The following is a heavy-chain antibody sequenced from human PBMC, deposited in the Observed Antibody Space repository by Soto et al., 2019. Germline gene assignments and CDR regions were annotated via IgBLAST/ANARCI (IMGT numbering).Heavy chain of an antibody. V-gene: IGHV4-31*03. Sequence: QVQLQESGPGLVKPSQTLSLTCTVSGGSISSGGYYWSWIRQHPGKGLEWIWYIYYRGSTYYNPSLKSRVTISIDKSKNRYARKLSSVTAADTAVYYCAKWSQMDQPFDYWGQGTLVTVSS. CDR1: GGSISSGGYY. CDR3: AKWSQMDQPFDY. D-gene: IGHD2-2*01. CDR2: IYYRGST. J-gene: IGHJ4*02.